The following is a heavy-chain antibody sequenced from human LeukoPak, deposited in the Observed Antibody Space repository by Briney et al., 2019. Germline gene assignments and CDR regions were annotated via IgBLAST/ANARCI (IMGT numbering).Heavy chain of an antibody. CDR3: ARDPYYAESSDP. J-gene: IGHJ5*02. CDR2: IYSDGNT. Sequence: TGGSLRLSCAASGFTVSSHYMTWVRQAPGKGLEYVSIIYSDGNTHYADSVKGRFTLSRDNSKNTLYLQMNSLRAEGTAVYYCARDPYYAESSDPWGQGTLVTVSS. D-gene: IGHD3-3*01. V-gene: IGHV3-53*01. CDR1: GFTVSSHY.